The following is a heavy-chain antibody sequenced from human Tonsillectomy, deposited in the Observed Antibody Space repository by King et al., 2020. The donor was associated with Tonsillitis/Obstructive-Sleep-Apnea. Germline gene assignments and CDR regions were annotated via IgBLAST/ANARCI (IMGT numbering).Heavy chain of an antibody. V-gene: IGHV4-59*01. J-gene: IGHJ6*03. CDR2: IYYSGST. CDR1: GGSISSYY. D-gene: IGHD6-13*01. CDR3: ARDNAAGSSWSYYYYYYMDV. Sequence: QLQESGPGLVKPSETLSLTCTVSGGSISSYYWSWIRQPPGKGLEWIGYIYYSGSTNYNPSLKSRVTISVDTSKNQFSLKLSSVTAADTSVYYCARDNAAGSSWSYYYYYYMDVWGKGTTVTVSS.